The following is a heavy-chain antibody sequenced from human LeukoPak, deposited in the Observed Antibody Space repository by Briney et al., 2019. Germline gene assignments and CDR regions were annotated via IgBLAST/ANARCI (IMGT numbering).Heavy chain of an antibody. CDR3: ARETYYDSSGYYYGSYAFDI. J-gene: IGHJ3*02. Sequence: SETLSLTCAVYGGSFSGYYWSWIRQPPGKGLEWIGEINHSGSTNYNPSLKSRVTISVDTSKNQFSLKLSSVTAADTAVYYCARETYYDSSGYYYGSYAFDIWGQGTMVTVSS. D-gene: IGHD3-22*01. V-gene: IGHV4-34*01. CDR1: GGSFSGYY. CDR2: INHSGST.